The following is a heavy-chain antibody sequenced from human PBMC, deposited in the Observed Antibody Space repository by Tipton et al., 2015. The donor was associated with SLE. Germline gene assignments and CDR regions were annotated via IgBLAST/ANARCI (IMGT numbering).Heavy chain of an antibody. D-gene: IGHD2-15*01. CDR3: AKEGDGSANYHYHGVYL. J-gene: IGHJ6*01. CDR1: GYSIRSSTTYY. Sequence: TLSLTCSVSGYSIRSSTTYYWGWIRQPPGKGLELIGTIYYTGPTYFTPSLRSRVTISLDTSKNQFSLKMTSVSAADTAVYYCAKEGDGSANYHYHGVYLWGQGTTVTVSS. CDR2: IYYTGPT. V-gene: IGHV4-39*07.